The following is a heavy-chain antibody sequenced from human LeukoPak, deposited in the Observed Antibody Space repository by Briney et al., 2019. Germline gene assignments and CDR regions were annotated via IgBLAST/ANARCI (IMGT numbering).Heavy chain of an antibody. CDR1: GGSISSSSYY. CDR3: ARHSPNLRFLEWRRGAFDI. J-gene: IGHJ3*02. CDR2: IYYSGST. V-gene: IGHV4-39*01. D-gene: IGHD3-3*01. Sequence: SETLSLTCTVSGGSISSSSYYWGWIRQPPGKGLEWIGSIYYSGSTYYNPSLKSRVTISVDTSKNQFSLKLSSVTAADTAVYYCARHSPNLRFLEWRRGAFDIWGQGTMVTVSS.